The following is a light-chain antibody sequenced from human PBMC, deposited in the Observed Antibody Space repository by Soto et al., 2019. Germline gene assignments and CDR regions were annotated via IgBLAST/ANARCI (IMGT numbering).Light chain of an antibody. Sequence: QSVLTQPASVSGSPGQSITISCTGTSSDVGSYNLVSWYQQHPGKAPKLMIYEGSKRPSGVSNRFSGSKSGNTASLTISGLQAEDEADYYCCSYAGSSTYVFXTGTKVTV. J-gene: IGLJ1*01. CDR3: CSYAGSSTYV. CDR1: SSDVGSYNL. CDR2: EGS. V-gene: IGLV2-23*01.